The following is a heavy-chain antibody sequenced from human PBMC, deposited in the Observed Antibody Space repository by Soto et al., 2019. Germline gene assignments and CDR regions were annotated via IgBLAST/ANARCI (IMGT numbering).Heavy chain of an antibody. CDR1: GGSFSGYC. CDR2: INDSGGT. J-gene: IGHJ4*02. Sequence: QVQLQQWGAGLLKPSETLSLNCAVYGGSFSGYCWSWIRQPPGKGLEWNGEINDSGGTNYNPSLKSRVSISVDTSKNQFSLNLSSVTAADTAVYHCARGRKAYSSSWYVDWGQGTLVTVSS. D-gene: IGHD6-13*01. V-gene: IGHV4-34*01. CDR3: ARGRKAYSSSWYVD.